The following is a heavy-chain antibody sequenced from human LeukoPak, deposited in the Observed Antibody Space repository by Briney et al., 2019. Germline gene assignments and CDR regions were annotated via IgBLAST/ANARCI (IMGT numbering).Heavy chain of an antibody. CDR3: AKDTGYTSGRLDY. D-gene: IGHD6-19*01. J-gene: IGHJ4*02. Sequence: GGSLRLSCAASEFSVGSNYMTWVRQAPGKGLEWVSLIYSGGSTYYADSVKGRFTISRDNSKNTLYLQMNSLTTADTGVYYCAKDTGYTSGRLDYWGQGTLLSVSS. V-gene: IGHV3-66*01. CDR2: IYSGGST. CDR1: EFSVGSNY.